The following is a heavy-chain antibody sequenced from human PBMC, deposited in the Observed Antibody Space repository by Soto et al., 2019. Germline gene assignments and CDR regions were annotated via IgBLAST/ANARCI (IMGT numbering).Heavy chain of an antibody. CDR1: GFTFSSYA. Sequence: QVQLVESGGGVVQPGRSLRLSCAASGFTFSSYAMHWVRQAPGKGLEWVAVISYDGSNKYYADSVKGRFTISRDNSKNTPYLQMHSLRAEDTAVYYCARDRLRYNWNEFPYYYYGMDVWGQGTTVTVSS. D-gene: IGHD1-1*01. J-gene: IGHJ6*02. CDR2: ISYDGSNK. CDR3: ARDRLRYNWNEFPYYYYGMDV. V-gene: IGHV3-30-3*01.